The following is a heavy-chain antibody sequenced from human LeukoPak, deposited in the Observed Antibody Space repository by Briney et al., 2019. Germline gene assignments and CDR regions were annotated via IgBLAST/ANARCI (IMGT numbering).Heavy chain of an antibody. CDR3: AKNSDCSSTSCYSYYYGMDV. D-gene: IGHD2-2*01. Sequence: PGGSLRLSCAASGFTFSSYGMHWVRQAPGKGLEWVAVISYDGSNKYYADSVKGRFTISRDNPKNTLYLQMNSLRAEDTAVYYCAKNSDCSSTSCYSYYYGMDVWGQGTTVTVSS. J-gene: IGHJ6*02. CDR1: GFTFSSYG. CDR2: ISYDGSNK. V-gene: IGHV3-30*18.